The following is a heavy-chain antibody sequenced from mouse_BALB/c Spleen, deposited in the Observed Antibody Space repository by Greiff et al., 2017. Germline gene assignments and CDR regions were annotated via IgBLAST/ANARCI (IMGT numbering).Heavy chain of an antibody. Sequence: LQESGAELAKPGASVKMSCKASGYTFTSYWMHWVKQRPGQGLEWIGYINPSTGYTEYNQKFKDKATLTADKSSSTAYMQLSSLTSEDSAVYYCARPRFYGNYVWFAYWGQGTLVTVSA. J-gene: IGHJ3*01. D-gene: IGHD2-1*01. CDR1: GYTFTSYW. CDR3: ARPRFYGNYVWFAY. CDR2: INPSTGYT. V-gene: IGHV1-7*01.